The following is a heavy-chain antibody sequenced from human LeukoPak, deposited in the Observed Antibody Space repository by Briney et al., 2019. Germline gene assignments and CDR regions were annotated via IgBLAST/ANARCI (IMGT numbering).Heavy chain of an antibody. J-gene: IGHJ6*03. CDR2: INPSGGST. Sequence: GASVKVSCKASGYTFTGYYMHWVRQAPGQGLEWMGIINPSGGSTNYAQKFQGRVTMTTDTSTNTVYMELSSLRSEDTAVYYCARGPSITMVRGGQWYYYMDVWGKGTTVTISS. V-gene: IGHV1-46*01. D-gene: IGHD3-10*01. CDR1: GYTFTGYY. CDR3: ARGPSITMVRGGQWYYYMDV.